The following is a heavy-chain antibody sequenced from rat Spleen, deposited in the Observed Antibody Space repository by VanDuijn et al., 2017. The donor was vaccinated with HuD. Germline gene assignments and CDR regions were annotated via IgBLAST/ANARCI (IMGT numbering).Heavy chain of an antibody. J-gene: IGHJ1*01. Sequence: EVQLVESGGGLVLPGRSMKLSCAASGFIFSDYYMAWVRQAPKKGLEWVASISYEGSSTYYGDLVKGPFTISRDNAKSTLYLQMNSLRSEDTATYYFTRNYTTDYYWYFAFWGPGTMFTVSS. D-gene: IGHD1-6*01. CDR3: TRNYTTDYYWYFAF. CDR2: ISYEGSST. CDR1: GFIFSDYY. V-gene: IGHV5-22*01.